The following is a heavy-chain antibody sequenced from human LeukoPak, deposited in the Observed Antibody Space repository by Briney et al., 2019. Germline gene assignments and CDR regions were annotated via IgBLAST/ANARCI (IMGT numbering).Heavy chain of an antibody. D-gene: IGHD4-11*01. CDR3: AKGDYTIYNWFDP. Sequence: GGSLRLSCAASGFTFDDYAMHWVRQAPGKGLEWVSGISWNSGSIGYADSVKGRFTISRDNAKNSLYLQMNSLRAEDTALYYCAKGDYTIYNWFDPWGQGTLVTVSS. V-gene: IGHV3-9*01. CDR2: ISWNSGSI. J-gene: IGHJ5*02. CDR1: GFTFDDYA.